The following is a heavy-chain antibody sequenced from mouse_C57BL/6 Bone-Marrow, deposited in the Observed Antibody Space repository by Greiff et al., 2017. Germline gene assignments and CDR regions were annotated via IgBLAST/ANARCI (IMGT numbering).Heavy chain of an antibody. V-gene: IGHV1-63*01. J-gene: IGHJ3*01. D-gene: IGHD3-1*01. Sequence: QVQLQQSGAELVRPGTSVKMSCKASGYTFTNYWIGWAKQRPGHGLEWIGDIYPGGGYTNYNEKFKSKATLTADKSSSTAYMQFSSLTSEDSAIYYCARLHRGCSCRAYWGQGTLVTVSA. CDR1: GYTFTNYW. CDR2: IYPGGGYT. CDR3: ARLHRGCSCRAY.